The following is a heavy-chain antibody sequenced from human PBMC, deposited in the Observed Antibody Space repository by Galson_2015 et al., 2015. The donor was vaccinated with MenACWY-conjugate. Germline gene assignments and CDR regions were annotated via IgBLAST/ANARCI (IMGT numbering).Heavy chain of an antibody. CDR1: GFTFSSYW. J-gene: IGHJ4*02. Sequence: CAASGFTFSSYWMHWVRQAPGKGLVWVSLINSDGSSTSYADSVKGRFTISRGNAKNTLYLQMSSLRAEDTAVYYCAVYCSSTRCYGASGGYWGQGTLVTVSS. CDR2: INSDGSST. D-gene: IGHD2-2*01. V-gene: IGHV3-74*01. CDR3: AVYCSSTRCYGASGGY.